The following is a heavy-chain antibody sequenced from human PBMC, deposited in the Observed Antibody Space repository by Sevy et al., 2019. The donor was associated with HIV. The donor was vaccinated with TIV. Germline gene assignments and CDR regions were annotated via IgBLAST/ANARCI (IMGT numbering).Heavy chain of an antibody. J-gene: IGHJ4*02. D-gene: IGHD4-4*01. Sequence: GGSLRLSCAASGFTFSSYSMNWVRQAPGKGLEWVSSISSSSSYIYYADSVKGRFTISRDNAKNSLYLQMNSLGAEDTAVYYCARGGHDYSVDYWGQGTLVTVSS. CDR1: GFTFSSYS. V-gene: IGHV3-21*01. CDR3: ARGGHDYSVDY. CDR2: ISSSSSYI.